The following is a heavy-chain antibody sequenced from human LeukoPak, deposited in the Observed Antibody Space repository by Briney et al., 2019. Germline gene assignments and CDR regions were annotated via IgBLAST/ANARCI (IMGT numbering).Heavy chain of an antibody. CDR1: GFSFTAYW. D-gene: IGHD1-1*01. CDR2: IKVDGTEK. CDR3: ARDWNGSGTAFDH. V-gene: IGHV3-7*05. Sequence: GGSLRLSCAASGFSFTAYWMSWVRQAPGKGQEWVANIKVDGTEKYYVDSVKGRFTISRDNAKNSLSLQMSGLRAEDTAVYYCARDWNGSGTAFDHWGQGTLVTVSS. J-gene: IGHJ4*02.